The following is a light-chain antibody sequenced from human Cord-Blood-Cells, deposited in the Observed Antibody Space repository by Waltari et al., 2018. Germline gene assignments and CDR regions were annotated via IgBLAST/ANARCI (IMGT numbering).Light chain of an antibody. CDR1: QSMSSY. CDR3: QQSYSTPQT. V-gene: IGKV1-39*01. CDR2: AAS. J-gene: IGKJ1*01. Sequence: DIQMTQSPSSLSASVGDRVTITCRASQSMSSYLNWNQQKPGKAPNLLIYAASSLQSGVPSRFSGSGSGTDFTLTISSLQPEDFATYYCQQSYSTPQTFGQGTKVEIK.